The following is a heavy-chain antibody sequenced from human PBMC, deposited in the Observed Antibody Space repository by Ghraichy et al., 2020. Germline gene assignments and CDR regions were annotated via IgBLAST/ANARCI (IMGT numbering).Heavy chain of an antibody. CDR3: ANGYCSGGSCQHYYYGMDV. CDR2: ISGSGGST. V-gene: IGHV3-23*01. J-gene: IGHJ6*02. CDR1: GFTFSSYA. Sequence: GGSLRLSCAASGFTFSSYAMSWVRQAPGKGLEWVSGISGSGGSTYYADSVKGRFTISRDNSKNTLYLQMNSLRAEDTAVYYCANGYCSGGSCQHYYYGMDVWGQGTTVTVSS. D-gene: IGHD2-15*01.